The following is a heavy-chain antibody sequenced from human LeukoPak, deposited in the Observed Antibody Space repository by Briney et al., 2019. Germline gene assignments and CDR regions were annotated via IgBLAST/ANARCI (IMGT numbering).Heavy chain of an antibody. CDR3: AKDQEKVVTIFGVGTSRGMDV. CDR2: ISYEGGNK. D-gene: IGHD3-3*01. J-gene: IGHJ6*02. Sequence: GGSLRLSRAASGFTFSTYGMQGVRQARGRGREGVADISYEGGNKYYADSVKGRFTISRDTSKHTLYLQMNSLRAEGTAVYYCAKDQEKVVTIFGVGTSRGMDVWGQGTTVTVSS. CDR1: GFTFSTYG. V-gene: IGHV3-30*05.